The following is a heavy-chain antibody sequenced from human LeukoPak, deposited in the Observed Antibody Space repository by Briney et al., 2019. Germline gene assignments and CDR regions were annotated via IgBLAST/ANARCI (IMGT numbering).Heavy chain of an antibody. Sequence: PGGSLRLSCAASGFTFSSYEMNWVRQAPGKGLEWVSYISSSGSSIYYADSVKGRFTISRDNTKNSLYLQMISLRAEDTAVYYCARDANYYYGMDVWGQGTTVTVSS. V-gene: IGHV3-48*03. J-gene: IGHJ6*02. CDR3: ARDANYYYGMDV. CDR1: GFTFSSYE. D-gene: IGHD2-15*01. CDR2: ISSSGSSI.